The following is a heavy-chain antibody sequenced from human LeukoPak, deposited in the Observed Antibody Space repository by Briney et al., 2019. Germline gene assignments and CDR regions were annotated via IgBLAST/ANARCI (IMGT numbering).Heavy chain of an antibody. V-gene: IGHV3-23*01. CDR1: GFTFSTYG. CDR2: ISGSGSTT. D-gene: IGHD2-2*01. J-gene: IGHJ4*02. Sequence: GGSLRLSCSASGFTFSTYGMSWVRQAPGKGLEWVISISGSGSTTFYADSVKGRFTISRDNSKNMLYLQMTSLRAEDTAVYYCATDHVCSSTSCYGFDYWGQGTLVTVSS. CDR3: ATDHVCSSTSCYGFDY.